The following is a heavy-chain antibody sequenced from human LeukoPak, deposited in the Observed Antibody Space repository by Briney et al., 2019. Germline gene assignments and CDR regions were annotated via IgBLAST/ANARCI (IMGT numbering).Heavy chain of an antibody. CDR3: AAGLIMVTAFDY. J-gene: IGHJ4*02. Sequence: PGGSLRLSCAASGFTFSSYAMSWVRQAPGKGLEWVSGISGSGGSTYHADSVKGRFTISRDNAKNTLYLHMNSLRGEDTAVYYXAAGLIMVTAFDYWGQGTRVTVSS. CDR1: GFTFSSYA. CDR2: ISGSGGST. D-gene: IGHD2-21*02. V-gene: IGHV3-23*01.